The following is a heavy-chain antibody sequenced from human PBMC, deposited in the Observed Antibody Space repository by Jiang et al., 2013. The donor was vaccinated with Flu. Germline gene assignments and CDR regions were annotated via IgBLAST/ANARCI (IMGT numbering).Heavy chain of an antibody. V-gene: IGHV4-59*12. D-gene: IGHD2-21*01. CDR3: AVAPAY. Sequence: GPGLVKPSETLSLTCTVSGGSFWSWIRQPPGKGLEWIGYIYYSGSTNYNPSLKGRVTISVDTSKNQFSLNLSSVTAADTAVYYCAVAPAYWGQGTLVTVSS. CDR1: GGSF. CDR2: IYYSGST. J-gene: IGHJ4*02.